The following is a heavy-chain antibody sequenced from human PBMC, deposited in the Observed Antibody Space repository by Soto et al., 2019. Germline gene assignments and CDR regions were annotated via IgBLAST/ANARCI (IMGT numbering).Heavy chain of an antibody. J-gene: IGHJ6*02. CDR3: ATGLGYCTNGVCPYYYYGMDV. Sequence: VSCKVSGYTLTELSMHWVRQAPGKGLEWMGGFDPEDGETIYAQKFQGRVTMTEDTSTDTAYMELSSLRSEDTAVYYCATGLGYCTNGVCPYYYYGMDVWGQGTTVTVSS. V-gene: IGHV1-24*01. CDR2: FDPEDGET. CDR1: GYTLTELS. D-gene: IGHD2-8*01.